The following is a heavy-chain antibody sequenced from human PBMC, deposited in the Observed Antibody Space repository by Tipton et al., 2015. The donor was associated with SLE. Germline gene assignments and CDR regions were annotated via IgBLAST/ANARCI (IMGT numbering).Heavy chain of an antibody. D-gene: IGHD6-13*01. J-gene: IGHJ4*02. CDR2: SNHSGST. CDR1: GGPFIAAY. V-gene: IGHV4-34*01. CDR3: ARSAGYSSSWAHFDY. Sequence: TLSLTCAVYGGPFIAAYWVWIRQAPGGGLEWIGESNHSGSTNSNPSLKSRVAMSVDTSMNQFSLKLGSVTAADTAVYYCARSAGYSSSWAHFDYWGQGTLVTVSS.